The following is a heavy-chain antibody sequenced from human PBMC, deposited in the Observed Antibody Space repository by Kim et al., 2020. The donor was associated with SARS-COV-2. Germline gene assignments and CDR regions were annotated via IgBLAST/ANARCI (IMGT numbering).Heavy chain of an antibody. Sequence: HKSRVTISVDTSKNQFSLKLSSVTAADTAVYYCARGPDYYGSGSPYYFDYWGQGTLVTVSS. V-gene: IGHV4-59*09. CDR3: ARGPDYYGSGSPYYFDY. J-gene: IGHJ4*02. D-gene: IGHD3-10*01.